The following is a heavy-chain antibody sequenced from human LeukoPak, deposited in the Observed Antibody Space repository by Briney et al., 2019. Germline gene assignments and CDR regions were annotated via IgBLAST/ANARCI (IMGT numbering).Heavy chain of an antibody. CDR1: GGSISSGGYY. CDR3: ARKIRGVTNWFDP. Sequence: PSETLSLTCTVSGGSISSGGYYWSWIRQPPGKGLEWIGEINHSGSTNYNPSLKSRVTISVDTSKNQFSLKLSSVTAADTAVYYCARKIRGVTNWFDPWGQGTLVTVSS. D-gene: IGHD3-10*01. CDR2: INHSGST. V-gene: IGHV4-39*07. J-gene: IGHJ5*02.